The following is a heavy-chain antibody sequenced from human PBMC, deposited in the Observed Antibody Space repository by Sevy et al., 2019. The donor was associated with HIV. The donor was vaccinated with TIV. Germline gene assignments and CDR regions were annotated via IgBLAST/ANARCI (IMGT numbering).Heavy chain of an antibody. Sequence: GGSLRLSCAGSGITFSNTWMSWVRQAPGKGLEWIGRTKSKTDGGTTDYAAPVKGRFSISRDDSKNTLSLQMNSLKTEDTAVYYCTTQWFWGQGTLVTVSS. CDR2: TKSKTDGGTT. D-gene: IGHD3-22*01. CDR3: TTQWF. CDR1: GITFSNTW. V-gene: IGHV3-15*01. J-gene: IGHJ4*02.